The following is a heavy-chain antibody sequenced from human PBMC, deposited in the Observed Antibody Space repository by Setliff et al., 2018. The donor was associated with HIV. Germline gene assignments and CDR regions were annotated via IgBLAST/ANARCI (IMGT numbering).Heavy chain of an antibody. CDR3: GGNGYYSIDY. CDR2: INHSGST. J-gene: IGHJ4*02. Sequence: PSETLSLTCAVYGGSFSDYYWSWIRQPPGKGLEWIGEINHSGSTNYNPSLKSRVTISVDTSKNQFSLKLSSVTAADTAVYYCGGNGYYSIDYWGQGTLVTVPQ. D-gene: IGHD3-22*01. CDR1: GGSFSDYY. V-gene: IGHV4-34*01.